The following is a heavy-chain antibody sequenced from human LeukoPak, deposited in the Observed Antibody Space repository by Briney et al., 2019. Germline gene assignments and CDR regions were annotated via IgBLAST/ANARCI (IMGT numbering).Heavy chain of an antibody. CDR3: ASATAGSYGWFDP. CDR2: INSYGSTT. D-gene: IGHD1-26*01. J-gene: IGHJ5*02. CDR1: GFTLNGYW. V-gene: IGHV3-74*01. Sequence: GGSLRLSCAAPGFTLNGYWMHWVRRAPGKGLVWVSRINSYGSTTSYADSVKGRFTISRDHSKNTLYLQMHSLRAKAAAVYVCASATAGSYGWFDPWGQGTLVTVSS.